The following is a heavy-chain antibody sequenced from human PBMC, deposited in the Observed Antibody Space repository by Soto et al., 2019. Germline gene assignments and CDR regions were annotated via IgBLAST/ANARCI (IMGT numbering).Heavy chain of an antibody. V-gene: IGHV3-33*01. CDR2: IWYDGSYK. J-gene: IGHJ4*02. Sequence: QVQLAESGGGVVQPGTSLRLSCAASGFSFNNHGMHWVRQAPGKGVEWVAVIWYDGSYKYYADSVKGRFTISRDNSKNTLYLQMNSLRAEDTALYYCARQHMVSYYFDSWGQGTLVTVSS. CDR3: ARQHMVSYYFDS. D-gene: IGHD2-8*01. CDR1: GFSFNNHG.